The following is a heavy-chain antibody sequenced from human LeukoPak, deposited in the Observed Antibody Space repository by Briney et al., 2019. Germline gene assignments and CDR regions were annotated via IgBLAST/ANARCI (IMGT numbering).Heavy chain of an antibody. D-gene: IGHD5-12*01. CDR1: GYTFTNYG. V-gene: IGHV1-18*01. J-gene: IGHJ6*02. Sequence: ASVKVSCKASGYTFTNYGISWVRQAPGQGLEWMGWISVYNGNTNYAQKFQGRVTMTTDTSTSTAYMELRSLRSDDTAVYYCAREFRVIVATIRNYGMDVWGQGTTVTVSS. CDR3: AREFRVIVATIRNYGMDV. CDR2: ISVYNGNT.